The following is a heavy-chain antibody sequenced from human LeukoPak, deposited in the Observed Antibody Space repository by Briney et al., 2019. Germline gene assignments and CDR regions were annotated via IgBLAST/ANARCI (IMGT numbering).Heavy chain of an antibody. CDR1: GFTFSSYG. V-gene: IGHV3-30*18. D-gene: IGHD6-19*01. CDR2: ISYDGGNK. J-gene: IGHJ5*02. Sequence: PGGSLRLSCAASGFTFSSYGMHWVRQAPGKGLEWVAVISYDGGNKYYADSVKGRFTISRDNSKNSLYLQMNSLRAEDTAVYYCAKNVAGNLNWFDPWGQGTLVTVSS. CDR3: AKNVAGNLNWFDP.